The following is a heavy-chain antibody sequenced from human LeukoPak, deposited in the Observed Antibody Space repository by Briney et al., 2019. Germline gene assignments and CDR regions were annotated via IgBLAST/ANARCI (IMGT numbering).Heavy chain of an antibody. J-gene: IGHJ5*02. CDR3: ARGKTSQNIVTRKTYNWFDP. CDR1: GFTFSSYA. D-gene: IGHD2/OR15-2a*01. Sequence: SGGSLRLSCAASGFTFSSYAMHWVRQAPGKGLEWVSSISSSSDYIYYADSVKGRFTISRDNAKNSLYLQMKSLRAEDTAVYYCARGKTSQNIVTRKTYNWFDPWGQGTLVTVSS. CDR2: ISSSSDYI. V-gene: IGHV3-21*01.